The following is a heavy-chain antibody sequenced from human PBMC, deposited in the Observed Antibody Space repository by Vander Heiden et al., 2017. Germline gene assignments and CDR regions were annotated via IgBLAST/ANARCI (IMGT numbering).Heavy chain of an antibody. Sequence: EVQLVQSGAEVKKPGESLKISCKGSGYIFTNYWIGWGRQMPGKGLEWMGIIYPDDSDTKYSPSLQGQVTISADNSISTAYLQWSSLKASDSAMYYCARNYGDYSQDYWGQGTLVTVSS. CDR1: GYIFTNYW. V-gene: IGHV5-51*01. D-gene: IGHD4-17*01. J-gene: IGHJ4*02. CDR3: ARNYGDYSQDY. CDR2: IYPDDSDT.